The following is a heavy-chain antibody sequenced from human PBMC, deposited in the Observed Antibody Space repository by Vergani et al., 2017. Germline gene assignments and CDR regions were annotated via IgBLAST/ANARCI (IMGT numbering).Heavy chain of an antibody. CDR1: GYTFTSYY. J-gene: IGHJ6*02. Sequence: QVQLVQSGAEVKKPGASVKVSCKASGYTFTSYYMHWVRQAPGQGLEWMGIINPSGGSTSYAQKFQGRVTMTRDTSTSTVYMELSSLRSEDTAVYYCARDLGVIGQAVYYYYGMDVWGQGTTVTVSS. D-gene: IGHD2-21*01. CDR2: INPSGGST. V-gene: IGHV1-46*03. CDR3: ARDLGVIGQAVYYYYGMDV.